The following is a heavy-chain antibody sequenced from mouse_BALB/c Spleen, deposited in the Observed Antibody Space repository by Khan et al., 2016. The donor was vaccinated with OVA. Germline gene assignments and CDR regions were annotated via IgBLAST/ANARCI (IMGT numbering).Heavy chain of an antibody. Sequence: EVKLLESGGGLVQPGGSLKLSCAASGFDFCRYWMSWVRQAPGKGLEWIGEINPDSSTINYTPSLKDKFIISRDNAKHTLYLQMSKVRSEDTALNYCARGGYGSSFAYWGQGTLVTVSA. CDR1: GFDFCRYW. CDR2: INPDSSTI. V-gene: IGHV4-1*02. J-gene: IGHJ3*01. CDR3: ARGGYGSSFAY. D-gene: IGHD1-3*01.